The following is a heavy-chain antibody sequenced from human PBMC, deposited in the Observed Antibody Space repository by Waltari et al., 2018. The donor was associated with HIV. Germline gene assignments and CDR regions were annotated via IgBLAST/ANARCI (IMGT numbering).Heavy chain of an antibody. D-gene: IGHD3-10*01. CDR2: ISPDGLYT. V-gene: IGHV3-23*01. CDR1: GLTFVTCA. Sequence: EVQLLESGGALVQPGGSRRLSCAAPGLTFVTCAFSWVRQAPGARLEWVSAISPDGLYTYYADSVKGRFTISRDNSKNTLYLQMNSLGAEDTAVYYCAKEGIGAFFDDWGQGTLVTVSS. J-gene: IGHJ4*02. CDR3: AKEGIGAFFDD.